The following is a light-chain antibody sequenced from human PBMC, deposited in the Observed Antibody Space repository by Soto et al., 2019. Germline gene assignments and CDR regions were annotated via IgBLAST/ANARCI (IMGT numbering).Light chain of an antibody. V-gene: IGKV3-20*01. CDR3: QQYGSSPLT. J-gene: IGKJ1*01. Sequence: ENVLTQSPGTLSLSPGERATLSCRASQSVSSSYLAWYQQKPGQAPRLLIYGASSRATGIPDRFSGSGSGTDFTLTISRLEPEDFAVYYCQQYGSSPLTFGQGNKVEI. CDR1: QSVSSSY. CDR2: GAS.